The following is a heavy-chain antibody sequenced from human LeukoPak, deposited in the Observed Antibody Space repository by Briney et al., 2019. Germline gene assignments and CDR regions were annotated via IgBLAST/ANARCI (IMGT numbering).Heavy chain of an antibody. CDR2: ISAYNGNT. J-gene: IGHJ6*04. D-gene: IGHD3-9*01. V-gene: IGHV1-18*04. CDR1: GYTFTSYG. Sequence: ASVKVSCKASGYTFTSYGITWVRQAPGQGLEWMGWISAYNGNTNYAQNLQGRVTMTTDTSTSTAYMELRSLRSDHTAVYYCARDSPVRYFDWSLPEGDHYYGMDVWGKGTTVTVSS. CDR3: ARDSPVRYFDWSLPEGDHYYGMDV.